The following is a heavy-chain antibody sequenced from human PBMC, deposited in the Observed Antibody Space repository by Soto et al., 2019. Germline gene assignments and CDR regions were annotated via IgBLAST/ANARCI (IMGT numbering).Heavy chain of an antibody. J-gene: IGHJ3*02. V-gene: IGHV3-11*06. CDR1: GFIFSDYF. CDR3: ARDRDGAFDI. CDR2: ISSSSSYI. Sequence: QVQLVESGGGVVKPAGSLRLSCAASGFIFSDYFMSWFRQAPGKGLEWVSFISSSSSYIYYADSVKGRFTISRDNAKNSLYLQMNSLRAEDTAVYYCARDRDGAFDIWGQGTMVTVSS.